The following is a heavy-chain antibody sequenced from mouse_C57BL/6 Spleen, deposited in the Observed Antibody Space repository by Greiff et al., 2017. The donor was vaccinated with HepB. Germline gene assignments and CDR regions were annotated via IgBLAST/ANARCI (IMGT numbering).Heavy chain of an antibody. CDR1: GYTFTDYY. CDR3: ARQGDGYYTWFAY. Sequence: EVKLQQSGPELVKPGASVKISCKASGYTFTDYYMNWVKQSHGKSLEWIGDINPNNGGTSYNQKFKGKATLTVDKSSSTAYMELRSLTSEDSAVYYCARQGDGYYTWFAYWGQGTLVTVSA. CDR2: INPNNGGT. D-gene: IGHD2-3*01. V-gene: IGHV1-26*01. J-gene: IGHJ3*01.